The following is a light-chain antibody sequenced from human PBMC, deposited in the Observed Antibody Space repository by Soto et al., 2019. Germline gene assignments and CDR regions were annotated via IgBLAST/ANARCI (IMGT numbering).Light chain of an antibody. J-gene: IGLJ1*01. CDR3: SSYTSSSTIEVDV. V-gene: IGLV2-14*01. CDR1: SSDVGGYNF. CDR2: EVS. Sequence: QSVLTQPASVSGSPGQSITISCTGTSSDVGGYNFVSWYQHHPGKAPQLMIYEVSNRPSGVSNRFSGSKSGNTASLTISGLQAEDEADYYCSSYTSSSTIEVDVFGAGTKVTV.